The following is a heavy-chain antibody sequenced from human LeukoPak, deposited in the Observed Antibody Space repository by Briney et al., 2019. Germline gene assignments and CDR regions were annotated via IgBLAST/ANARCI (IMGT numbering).Heavy chain of an antibody. CDR1: GGTFSSYT. V-gene: IGHV1-69*04. D-gene: IGHD2-2*01. CDR3: ARDKVWGVVPAATRRFDP. CDR2: IIPILGIA. J-gene: IGHJ5*02. Sequence: SSVKVSCKASGGTFSSYTISWVRQAPGQGLEWMGRIIPILGIANYAQKFQGRVTITADKSTSTAYMELSSLRSEDTAVYYCARDKVWGVVPAATRRFDPWGQGTLVTVSS.